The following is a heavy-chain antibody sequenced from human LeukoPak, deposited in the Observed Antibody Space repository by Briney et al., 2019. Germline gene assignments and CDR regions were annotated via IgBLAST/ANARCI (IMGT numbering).Heavy chain of an antibody. CDR2: ISAYNGNT. CDR3: ARDGRDYYDSSGYYLNFDY. D-gene: IGHD3-22*01. Sequence: ASVKVSCKASGYTFTSYGISWVRQAPGQGLEGMGWISAYNGNTNYAQKLQGRVTMTTDTSTSTAYMELRSLRSDDTAVYYCARDGRDYYDSSGYYLNFDYWGQGTLVTVSS. CDR1: GYTFTSYG. V-gene: IGHV1-18*01. J-gene: IGHJ4*02.